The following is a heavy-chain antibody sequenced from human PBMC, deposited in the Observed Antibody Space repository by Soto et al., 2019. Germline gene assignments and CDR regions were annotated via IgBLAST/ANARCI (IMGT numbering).Heavy chain of an antibody. V-gene: IGHV3-30*18. CDR3: AKTPHYSPGAFDI. CDR2: ISYDGSNK. CDR1: GFTFSSYG. Sequence: QVQLVESGGGVVQPGRSLRLSCAASGFTFSSYGMHWVRQAPGKGLEWVAVISYDGSNKYYADSVKGRFPISRDNSKNPLYLQMNSLRAEDTAVYYCAKTPHYSPGAFDIWGQETMVCASS. D-gene: IGHD1-26*01. J-gene: IGHJ3*02.